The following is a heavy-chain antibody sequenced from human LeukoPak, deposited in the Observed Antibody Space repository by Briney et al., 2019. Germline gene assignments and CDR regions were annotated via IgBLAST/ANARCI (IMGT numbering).Heavy chain of an antibody. CDR3: ARDGSSMGSSGYYHYYYYYMDV. Sequence: SETLSLTCTVSGGSMSNSSYYWGWIRQPPGKGLEWIGSIYYTGSTYYNPSFKSRITISVDTSKNQFSLKVISVTAADTAVYYCARDGSSMGSSGYYHYYYYYMDVWGKGTTVTVSS. CDR2: IYYTGST. J-gene: IGHJ6*03. V-gene: IGHV4-39*07. D-gene: IGHD3-22*01. CDR1: GGSMSNSSYY.